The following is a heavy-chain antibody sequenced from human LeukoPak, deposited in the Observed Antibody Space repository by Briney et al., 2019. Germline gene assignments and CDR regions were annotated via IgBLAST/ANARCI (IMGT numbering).Heavy chain of an antibody. CDR1: KFTFSYYW. J-gene: IGHJ6*03. Sequence: GGSLRLSCAASKFTFSYYWMHWVRQAPGKGLEWVSRINTDGSSTIYADSVKGRFTISRDNSKNTLYLQMNSLRAEDTAVYYCARVPVPYSNYDWGYYYYYMDVWGKGTTVTVSS. D-gene: IGHD4-11*01. CDR2: INTDGSST. V-gene: IGHV3-74*01. CDR3: ARVPVPYSNYDWGYYYYYMDV.